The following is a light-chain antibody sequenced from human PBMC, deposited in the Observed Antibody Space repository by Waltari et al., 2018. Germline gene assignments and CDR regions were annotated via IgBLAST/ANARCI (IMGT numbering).Light chain of an antibody. CDR1: QSISSY. CDR3: QQSYSTPFT. V-gene: IGKV1-39*01. CDR2: AAS. J-gene: IGKJ3*01. Sequence: DIQMTQSPSSLSASVGDRVTITCRASQSISSYLNLYQQKPGKAPKLLIYAASSLQSGVPSRFSGGVSGTDFTLTISSLQPEDFATYYCQQSYSTPFTFGPGTKVDIK.